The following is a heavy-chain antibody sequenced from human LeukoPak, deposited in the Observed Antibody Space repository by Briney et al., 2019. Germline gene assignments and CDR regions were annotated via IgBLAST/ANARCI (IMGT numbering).Heavy chain of an antibody. CDR3: ARADDYGDNRYYFDY. CDR2: ISSSSSYI. Sequence: GSLRLSCAASGFTFSSYSMNWVRQAPGKGLEWVSSISSSSSYIYYADSVKGRFTISRDNAKNSLYLQMNSLRAEDTAVYYCARADDYGDNRYYFDYWGQGTLVTVSS. D-gene: IGHD4-17*01. V-gene: IGHV3-21*01. CDR1: GFTFSSYS. J-gene: IGHJ4*02.